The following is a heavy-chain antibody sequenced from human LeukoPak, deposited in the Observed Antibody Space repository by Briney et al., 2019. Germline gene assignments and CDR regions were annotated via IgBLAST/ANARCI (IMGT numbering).Heavy chain of an antibody. V-gene: IGHV3-23*01. D-gene: IGHD4-11*01. J-gene: IGHJ6*02. CDR2: ISGSGGST. CDR3: AKGAVTVRWYYGMDV. CDR1: GCTFSSYA. Sequence: PGGSLRLSCAASGCTFSSYAMSWVRQAPGKGLGWVSAISGSGGSTYYADSVKGRFTISRDNSKNTLYLQMNSLRAEDTAVYYCAKGAVTVRWYYGMDVWGQGTTVTVSS.